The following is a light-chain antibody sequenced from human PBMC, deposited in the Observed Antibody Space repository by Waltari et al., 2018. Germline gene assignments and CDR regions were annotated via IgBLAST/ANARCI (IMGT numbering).Light chain of an antibody. CDR2: AAS. V-gene: IGKV1-9*01. J-gene: IGKJ3*01. CDR1: QGSSSF. Sequence: CRASQGSSSFLAWDQQKPGKAPKLLIYAASTLQSGVPSRFSGSGSGTDFTLTISSLQPEDFATYYCQQLNSYPLFTFGPGTKVDIK. CDR3: QQLNSYPLFT.